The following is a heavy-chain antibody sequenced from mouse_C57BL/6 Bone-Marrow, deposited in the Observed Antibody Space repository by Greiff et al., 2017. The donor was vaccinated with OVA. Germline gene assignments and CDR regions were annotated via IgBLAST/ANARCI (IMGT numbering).Heavy chain of an antibody. CDR1: GFTFSSYG. CDR3: ARQEITTVEGSWFAY. CDR2: ISSGGSYT. J-gene: IGHJ3*01. D-gene: IGHD1-1*01. V-gene: IGHV5-6*01. Sequence: EVKLVESGGDLVKPGGSLKLSCAASGFTFSSYGMSWVRQTPDKRLEWVATISSGGSYTYYPDSVKGRFTISRDNAKNTLYLQMSSLKSEDTAMYYCARQEITTVEGSWFAYWGQGTLVTVS.